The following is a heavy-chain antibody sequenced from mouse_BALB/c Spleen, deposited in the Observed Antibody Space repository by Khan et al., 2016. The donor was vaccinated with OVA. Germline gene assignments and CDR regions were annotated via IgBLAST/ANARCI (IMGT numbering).Heavy chain of an antibody. Sequence: QVQLQQSGAELVKPGSSVKLSCKASGYTFTSYYIYWVNQRPGQGLEWIGEINPTNGGANFNEKFKSKATLTVDKSSSTAYMQLSSLTSDDSAVYYFTIGGYALFAYWGQGTLVTVSA. D-gene: IGHD2-2*01. J-gene: IGHJ3*01. CDR1: GYTFTSYY. V-gene: IGHV1S81*02. CDR3: TIGGYALFAY. CDR2: INPTNGGA.